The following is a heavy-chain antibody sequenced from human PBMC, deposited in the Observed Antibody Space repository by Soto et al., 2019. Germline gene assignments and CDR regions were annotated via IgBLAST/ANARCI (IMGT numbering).Heavy chain of an antibody. CDR2: IYYSGST. D-gene: IGHD6-13*01. CDR1: GGSVSSGSYY. Sequence: SETLSLTCTVSGGSVSSGSYYWSWIRQPPGKGLEWIGYIYYSGSTNYNPSLKSRVTISVDTSKNQFSLKLSSVTAADTAVYYCARTGYSSSWYPYYYYGMDVWGQGTTVTV. J-gene: IGHJ6*02. CDR3: ARTGYSSSWYPYYYYGMDV. V-gene: IGHV4-61*01.